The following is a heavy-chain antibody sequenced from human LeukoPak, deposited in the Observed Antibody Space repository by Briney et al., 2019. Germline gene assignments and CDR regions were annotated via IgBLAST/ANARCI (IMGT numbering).Heavy chain of an antibody. CDR1: GFTFSDYY. D-gene: IGHD1-26*01. CDR3: AKDSGGATTGSFDY. J-gene: IGHJ4*02. Sequence: GGSLRLSCAASGFTFSDYYMSWIRQAPGKGLEWVSYISSSGSTYYADSVKGRFTISRDNSKNTLYLQMNSLRAEDTAVYYCAKDSGGATTGSFDYWGQGTLVTVSS. CDR2: ISSSGST. V-gene: IGHV3-11*01.